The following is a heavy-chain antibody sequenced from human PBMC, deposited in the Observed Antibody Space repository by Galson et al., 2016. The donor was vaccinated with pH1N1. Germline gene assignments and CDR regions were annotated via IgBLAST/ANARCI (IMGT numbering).Heavy chain of an antibody. V-gene: IGHV5-51*01. Sequence: QSGAEVKKPGESLKISCRGSGYNFDRYWIGWVRQMPGKGLEWMGIIYPGDSDTRYSPSFQGQVSIPAVKSISTAYLQWSSLKASDTAMYYCTRQEFSDYWGQGTLVIVSS. J-gene: IGHJ4*02. CDR3: TRQEFSDY. CDR2: IYPGDSDT. CDR1: GYNFDRYW. D-gene: IGHD2/OR15-2a*01.